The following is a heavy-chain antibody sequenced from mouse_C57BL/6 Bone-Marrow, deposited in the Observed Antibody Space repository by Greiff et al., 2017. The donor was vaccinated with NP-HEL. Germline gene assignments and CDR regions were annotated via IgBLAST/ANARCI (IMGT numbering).Heavy chain of an antibody. CDR1: GFTFSSYA. CDR3: TRDGRAQATAMDY. D-gene: IGHD3-2*02. J-gene: IGHJ4*01. Sequence: EVQRVESGEGLVKPGGSLKLSCAASGFTFSSYAMSWVRQTPEKRLEWVAYISSGGDYIYYADTVQGRFTISRDNARNTLYMNMSSLKSEDTSMYYCTRDGRAQATAMDYWGQGTSVTVSS. V-gene: IGHV5-9-1*02. CDR2: ISSGGDYI.